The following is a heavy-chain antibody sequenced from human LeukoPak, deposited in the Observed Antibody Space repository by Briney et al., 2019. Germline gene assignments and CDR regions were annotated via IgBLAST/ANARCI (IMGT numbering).Heavy chain of an antibody. J-gene: IGHJ5*02. CDR2: IIPIFGTA. CDR1: GGTFSSYA. Sequence: GASVKVSCKASGGTFSSYAISWVRQAPGQGLEWMGGIIPIFGTANYAQKFQGRVTITADESTSTAYMELSSLRSEDTAVYYCARDQHTILSVNWFDPWGQGTLVTVSS. D-gene: IGHD3-9*01. CDR3: ARDQHTILSVNWFDP. V-gene: IGHV1-69*01.